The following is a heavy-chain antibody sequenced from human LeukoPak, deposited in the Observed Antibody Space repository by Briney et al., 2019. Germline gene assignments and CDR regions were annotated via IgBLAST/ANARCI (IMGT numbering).Heavy chain of an antibody. CDR1: GFIFDDYG. J-gene: IGHJ6*03. V-gene: IGHV3-20*04. Sequence: GSLRLSCAAFGFIFDDYGMSWVRQAPGKGLEWVSGINWNGGSTGYADSVKGRFTISRDNAKSSLYLQMNSLRAEDTALYYCARVQLVDYYYYSYMDVWGKGTTVTVSS. D-gene: IGHD6-6*01. CDR3: ARVQLVDYYYYSYMDV. CDR2: INWNGGST.